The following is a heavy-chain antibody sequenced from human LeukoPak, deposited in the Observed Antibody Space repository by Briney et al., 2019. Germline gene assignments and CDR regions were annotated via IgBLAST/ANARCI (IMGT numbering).Heavy chain of an antibody. D-gene: IGHD1-26*01. Sequence: GGSLRLSCAASGFTFSSYGMHWVRRAPGKGLEWVAFIRYDGSNKYYADSVKGRFTISRDNSKNTLYLQMNSLRAEDTAVYYCAKTMIKMGATTQRLDYWGQGTLVTVSS. V-gene: IGHV3-30*02. J-gene: IGHJ4*02. CDR3: AKTMIKMGATTQRLDY. CDR1: GFTFSSYG. CDR2: IRYDGSNK.